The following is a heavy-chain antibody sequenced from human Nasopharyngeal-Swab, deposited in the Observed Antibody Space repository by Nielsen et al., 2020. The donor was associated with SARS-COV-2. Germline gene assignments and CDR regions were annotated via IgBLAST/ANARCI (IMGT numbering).Heavy chain of an antibody. Sequence: GESLKISCAASGFTFSSYSMSWLRQAPGKGLEWVSTITGNGDTTYYADSVKGRFTISRDNSENTVYLQMNSLRAEDTALYHCARPLSRDSTWTTEANWFDPWGQETLVTVSS. CDR2: ITGNGDTT. D-gene: IGHD6-13*01. J-gene: IGHJ5*02. CDR1: GFTFSSYS. V-gene: IGHV3-23*01. CDR3: ARPLSRDSTWTTEANWFDP.